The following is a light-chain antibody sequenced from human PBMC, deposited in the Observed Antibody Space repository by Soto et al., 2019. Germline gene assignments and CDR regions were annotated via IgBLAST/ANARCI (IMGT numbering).Light chain of an antibody. CDR3: QQYNDWPRT. V-gene: IGKV3-15*01. CDR1: QSVRSH. Sequence: VMTQSPATLSVSPGERATLSCRASQSVRSHLAWYQQNPGQAPSLLIFGASTRATGVPARFSGSESGTEFTITISSLQSEDVAVYFCQQYNDWPRTFGGGTKVEIK. CDR2: GAS. J-gene: IGKJ4*01.